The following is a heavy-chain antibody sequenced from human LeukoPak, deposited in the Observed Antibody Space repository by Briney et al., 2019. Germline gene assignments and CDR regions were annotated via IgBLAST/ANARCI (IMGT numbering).Heavy chain of an antibody. D-gene: IGHD5-18*01. Sequence: GGSLRLSCAASGFTFNNYAMTWVRQAPGKGLEWVSAISGSGGTTLYADPVKGRFTISRDNSKSTLYLQMNSLRAEDTAVYYCAKDQGIQLWLKYFQHWGQGTLVTVSS. CDR2: ISGSGGTT. CDR3: AKDQGIQLWLKYFQH. J-gene: IGHJ1*01. V-gene: IGHV3-23*01. CDR1: GFTFNNYA.